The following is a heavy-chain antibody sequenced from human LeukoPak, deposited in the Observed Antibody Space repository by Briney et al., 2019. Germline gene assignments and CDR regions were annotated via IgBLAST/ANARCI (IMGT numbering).Heavy chain of an antibody. CDR1: GFTFRTYW. Sequence: GGSLRLSCAASGFTFRTYWMHWVRQAPGKGLVWVSRINGDGRNINYADSVRGRFTISRDNAKNTLYLQMNSLRAEDTAVYYCAKDLMRLEYSSSTTRFDPWGQGTLVTVSS. D-gene: IGHD6-6*01. CDR3: AKDLMRLEYSSSTTRFDP. CDR2: INGDGRNI. J-gene: IGHJ5*02. V-gene: IGHV3-74*01.